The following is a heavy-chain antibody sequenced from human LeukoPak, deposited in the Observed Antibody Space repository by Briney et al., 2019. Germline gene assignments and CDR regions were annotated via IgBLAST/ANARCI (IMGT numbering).Heavy chain of an antibody. D-gene: IGHD5-24*01. CDR1: GFTFSSHG. V-gene: IGHV3-33*01. CDR3: ARTGGRDGYGFDY. CDR2: VRYDGSNK. Sequence: GGSLRLSCAASGFTFSSHGMHWVRQTPGKGLEWVAAVRYDGSNKYYADSVKGRLTISRDNSKNTLYLQMNSQRAEDTAVYYCARTGGRDGYGFDYWGQGTLVTVSP. J-gene: IGHJ4*02.